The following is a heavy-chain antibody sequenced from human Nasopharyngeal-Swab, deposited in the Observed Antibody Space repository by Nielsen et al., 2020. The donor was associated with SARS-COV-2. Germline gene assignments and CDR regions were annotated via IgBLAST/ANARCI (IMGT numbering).Heavy chain of an antibody. CDR3: ARVPALIPYYYYGMDV. D-gene: IGHD2-21*01. CDR1: GFTFSSYE. J-gene: IGHJ6*02. Sequence: GESLKISCAAPGFTFSSYEMNWVRQAPGKGLEWVSYISSSGSTIYYADSVKGRFTISRDNAKNSLYLQMNSLRAEDTAVYYCARVPALIPYYYYGMDVWGQGTTVTVSS. V-gene: IGHV3-48*03. CDR2: ISSSGSTI.